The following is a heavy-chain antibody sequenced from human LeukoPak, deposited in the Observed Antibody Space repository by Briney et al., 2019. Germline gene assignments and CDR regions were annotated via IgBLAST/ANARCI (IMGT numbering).Heavy chain of an antibody. CDR1: GYTFTSYY. D-gene: IGHD6-19*01. Sequence: ASVKVSCKASGYTFTSYYMHWVRQAPGQGLEWMGIINPSGGSTSYAQKFQGRVTMTRDTSTSTVYMELSSLRSEDTAVYYCARPQPASAIAVARTVYGMDVWGQGTTVTVSS. J-gene: IGHJ6*02. V-gene: IGHV1-46*01. CDR2: INPSGGST. CDR3: ARPQPASAIAVARTVYGMDV.